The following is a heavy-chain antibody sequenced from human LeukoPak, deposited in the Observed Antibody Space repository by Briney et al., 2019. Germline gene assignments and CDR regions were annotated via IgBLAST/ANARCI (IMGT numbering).Heavy chain of an antibody. CDR3: ARDYGDYYYGMDV. D-gene: IGHD4-17*01. V-gene: IGHV3-30-3*01. CDR1: GFTFSSYA. CDR2: ISYDGSNK. J-gene: IGHJ6*02. Sequence: PGGSLRLSCAASGFTFSSYAMHWVRQAPGKGLEWVAVISYDGSNKYYADSVKGRFTISGDNSKNTLYLQMNSLRAEDTAVYYCARDYGDYYYGMDVWGQGTTVTVSS.